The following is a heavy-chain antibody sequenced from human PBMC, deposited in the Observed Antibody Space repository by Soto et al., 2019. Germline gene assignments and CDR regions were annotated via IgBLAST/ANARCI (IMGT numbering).Heavy chain of an antibody. J-gene: IGHJ4*02. V-gene: IGHV3-30*03. Sequence: QVQLVESRGGVVQPGRSLRLSCAASGFTFSSYGMHWVRQAPGKGLERVAVISYDGSNKYYADSVKGRFTISRDNSKNTLYVQMNSLRAEDTAVYYCERDRSEMYYYGSGSLPDYWGQGTLVTVSS. CDR2: ISYDGSNK. D-gene: IGHD3-10*01. CDR1: GFTFSSYG. CDR3: ERDRSEMYYYGSGSLPDY.